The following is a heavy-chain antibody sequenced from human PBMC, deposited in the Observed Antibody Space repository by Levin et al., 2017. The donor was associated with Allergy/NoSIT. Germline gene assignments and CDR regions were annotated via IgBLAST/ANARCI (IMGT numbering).Heavy chain of an antibody. CDR2: ISYSGTT. D-gene: IGHD6-19*01. Sequence: SQTLSLPCTVSGGSISSRSYFWGWIRQPPGKGLEWIGSISYSGTTYYNPSLKSRVTISLDTSKNQFSLNLSSVTAADTAVYYCARLDYSSGWYGYYFDYWGQGTLVTVSS. CDR1: GGSISSRSYF. J-gene: IGHJ4*02. CDR3: ARLDYSSGWYGYYFDY. V-gene: IGHV4-39*01.